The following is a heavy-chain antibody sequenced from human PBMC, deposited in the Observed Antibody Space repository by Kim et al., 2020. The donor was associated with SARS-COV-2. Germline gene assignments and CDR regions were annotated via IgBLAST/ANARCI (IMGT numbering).Heavy chain of an antibody. CDR3: AKVNSSGYYRNYYYYGMDV. J-gene: IGHJ6*02. CDR2: ISAYNGNT. Sequence: ASVKVSCKASGYTFTSYGISWVRQAPGQGLEWMGWISAYNGNTNYAQKLQGRVTMTTDTSTSTAYMELRSLRSDDTAVYYWAKVNSSGYYRNYYYYGMDVWGQGTTVTVSS. D-gene: IGHD3-22*01. CDR1: GYTFTSYG. V-gene: IGHV1-18*01.